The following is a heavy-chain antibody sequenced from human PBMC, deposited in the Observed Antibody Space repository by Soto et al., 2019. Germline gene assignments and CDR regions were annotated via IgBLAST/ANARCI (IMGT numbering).Heavy chain of an antibody. CDR2: IYYSGST. J-gene: IGHJ6*02. CDR1: GGSISSGDYY. Sequence: SETLSLTCTVSGGSISSGDYYWSWIRQPPGKGLEWIGYIYYSGSTYYNPSLKSRVTISVDTSKNQFSLKLSSVTAADTAVYYCAREGELLFDYYYYGMDVWGQGTTVTVSS. V-gene: IGHV4-30-4*01. CDR3: AREGELLFDYYYYGMDV. D-gene: IGHD1-26*01.